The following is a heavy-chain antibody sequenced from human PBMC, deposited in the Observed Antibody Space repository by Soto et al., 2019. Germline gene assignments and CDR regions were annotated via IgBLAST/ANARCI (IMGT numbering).Heavy chain of an antibody. CDR2: IYYSGSA. CDR3: AAAVPAEYVFPYYYMDV. Sequence: QVQLQESGPGLVKPSETLSLTCTVSGASISSYHWSWIRQTPGKGLEWIGYIYYSGSANYNPSLNSRVTFSVDTSKTQVSLKLSSVTAADTGVYYCAAAVPAEYVFPYYYMDVWGKGTTVTVSS. V-gene: IGHV4-59*01. CDR1: GASISSYH. J-gene: IGHJ6*03. D-gene: IGHD2-2*01.